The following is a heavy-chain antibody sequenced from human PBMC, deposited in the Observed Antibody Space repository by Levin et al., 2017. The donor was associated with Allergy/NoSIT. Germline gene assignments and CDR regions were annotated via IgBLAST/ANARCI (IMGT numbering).Heavy chain of an antibody. J-gene: IGHJ6*03. Sequence: ESLKISCAVYGGSFSGYYWSWIRQPPGKGLEWIGEINHSGSTNYNPSLKSRVTISVDTSKNQFSLKLSSVTAADTAVYYCARRRYYGSGSYYIHYYYMDVWGKGTTVTVSS. D-gene: IGHD3-10*01. CDR1: GGSFSGYY. V-gene: IGHV4-34*01. CDR3: ARRRYYGSGSYYIHYYYMDV. CDR2: INHSGST.